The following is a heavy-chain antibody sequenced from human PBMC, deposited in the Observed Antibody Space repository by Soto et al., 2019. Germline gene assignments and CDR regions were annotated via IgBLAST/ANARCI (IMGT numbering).Heavy chain of an antibody. CDR2: ISSSRSYI. V-gene: IGHV3-21*01. CDR1: GFTFSSYS. CDR3: ARDRRRGYCSSTSCYLPYYFDY. D-gene: IGHD2-2*01. J-gene: IGHJ4*02. Sequence: LRLSCAASGFTFSSYSMNWVRQAPGKGLEWVSSISSSRSYIYYADSVKGRFTISRDNAKNSLYLQMNSLRAEDTAVYYCARDRRRGYCSSTSCYLPYYFDYWGQGTLVTVSS.